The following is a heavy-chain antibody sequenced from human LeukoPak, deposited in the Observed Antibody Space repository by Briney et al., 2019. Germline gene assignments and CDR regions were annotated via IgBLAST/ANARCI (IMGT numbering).Heavy chain of an antibody. V-gene: IGHV4-59*01. Sequence: PSETLSLTCTVSGGSIRNYYWTWIRQPPGEGLEWIGYIDYSGSPNYKPSLKSRVTISVDTSKNQFSLKLSSVSAAGTAVYYCARGPIGYYASGRPYYYGMDVWGQGTTVTVSS. CDR2: IDYSGSP. J-gene: IGHJ6*02. D-gene: IGHD3-10*01. CDR3: ARGPIGYYASGRPYYYGMDV. CDR1: GGSIRNYY.